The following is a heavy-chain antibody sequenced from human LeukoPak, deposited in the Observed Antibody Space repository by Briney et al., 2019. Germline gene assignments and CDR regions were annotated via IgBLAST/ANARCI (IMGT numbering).Heavy chain of an antibody. CDR3: ARLVAAAAINWFDP. J-gene: IGHJ5*02. CDR2: IYPADSDT. Sequence: GESLKISCKGSGYTFTSYWIAWVRQMPGKGLEWMGIIYPADSDTRYSPSFQGQVTISADKSISTAYLQWSSLKASDTAMYYCARLVAAAAINWFDPWGQGTLVTVSS. D-gene: IGHD6-13*01. V-gene: IGHV5-51*01. CDR1: GYTFTSYW.